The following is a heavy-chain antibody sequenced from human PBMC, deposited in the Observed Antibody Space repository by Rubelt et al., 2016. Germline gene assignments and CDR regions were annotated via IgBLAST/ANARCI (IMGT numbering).Heavy chain of an antibody. J-gene: IGHJ4*02. CDR3: ARLSSGWYYFDY. CDR1: GGSISGSSYY. D-gene: IGHD6-19*01. V-gene: IGHV4-39*01. CDR2: IFSSGST. Sequence: QQQLQESGPGLVKPSETLSLTCIVSGGSISGSSYYWGWIRQPPGKGLEWIASIFSSGSTSYSPSLKSRVTISVATSKNQFSLKLSSVTAADTAVYYCARLSSGWYYFDYWGQGTLVTVSS.